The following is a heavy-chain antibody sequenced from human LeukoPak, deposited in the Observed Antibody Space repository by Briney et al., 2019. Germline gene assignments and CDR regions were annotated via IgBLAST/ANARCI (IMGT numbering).Heavy chain of an antibody. CDR2: IYASGST. CDR1: GGSISSGSYY. D-gene: IGHD5-18*01. CDR3: ARSRGYSDY. Sequence: PSQTLSLTCNVSGGSISSGSYYWSWIRQPAGKGLEWIGRIYASGSTNYNPSLKSRVTMSVDTSKNQFSLKLSSVTAADTAVYYCARSRGYSDYWGQGTLVTVSS. J-gene: IGHJ4*02. V-gene: IGHV4-61*02.